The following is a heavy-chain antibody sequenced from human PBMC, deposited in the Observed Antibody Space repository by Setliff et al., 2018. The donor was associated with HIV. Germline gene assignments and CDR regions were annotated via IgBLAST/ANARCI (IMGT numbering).Heavy chain of an antibody. CDR2: INHSGST. J-gene: IGHJ6*02. CDR3: ARGFRDNSGYDYYGMDV. Sequence: PSETLSLTCAVYGGSFSGYYWSWIRQPPGKGLEWIGEINHSGSTNYKPSLKSRVTISVDTSKKQFSLKVSSVIAADTAVYFCARGFRDNSGYDYYGMDVWGPGTTVTVSS. CDR1: GGSFSGYY. V-gene: IGHV4-34*01. D-gene: IGHD3-22*01.